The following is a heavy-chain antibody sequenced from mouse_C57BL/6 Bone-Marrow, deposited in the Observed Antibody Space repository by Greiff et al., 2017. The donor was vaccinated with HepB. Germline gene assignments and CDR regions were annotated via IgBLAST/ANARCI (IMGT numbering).Heavy chain of an antibody. Sequence: QVQLQQSGAELARPGASVQLSCKASGYTFTSYGISWVKQRTGQGLEWIGEIYPRSGNTYYNEKFKGKATLTADKSSSTAYMELRSLTSEDSAVYFCARFFDYDPYFDYWGQGTTLTVSS. CDR1: GYTFTSYG. V-gene: IGHV1-81*01. D-gene: IGHD2-4*01. J-gene: IGHJ2*01. CDR3: ARFFDYDPYFDY. CDR2: IYPRSGNT.